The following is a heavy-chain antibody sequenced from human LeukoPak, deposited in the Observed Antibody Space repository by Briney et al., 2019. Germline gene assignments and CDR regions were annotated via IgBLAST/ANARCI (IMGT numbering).Heavy chain of an antibody. J-gene: IGHJ6*03. V-gene: IGHV4-4*07. CDR2: IYTSGST. D-gene: IGHD1-26*01. Sequence: PSETLSLTCTVSGGSISSYYWSWIRQPAGKGLEWIGRIYTSGSTNYNPSLKSRVTMSVDTSKNQFSLKLSSVTAADTAVYYCARGPYSGSLTTLEYYYYMDVWGKGTTVTVSS. CDR1: GGSISSYY. CDR3: ARGPYSGSLTTLEYYYYMDV.